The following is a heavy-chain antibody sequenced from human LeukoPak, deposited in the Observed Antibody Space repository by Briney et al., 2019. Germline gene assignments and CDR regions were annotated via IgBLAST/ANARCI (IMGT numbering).Heavy chain of an antibody. Sequence: GSLRLSCAASGFTFSDYYMSWIRQAPGKGLEWVSVIYSGGSTYYADSVKGRFTISRDNSKNTLYLQMNSLRAEGTAVYYCATVTAALYYYGMDVWGQGTTVTVSS. J-gene: IGHJ6*02. V-gene: IGHV3-66*02. D-gene: IGHD2-21*02. CDR3: ATVTAALYYYGMDV. CDR1: GFTFSDYY. CDR2: IYSGGST.